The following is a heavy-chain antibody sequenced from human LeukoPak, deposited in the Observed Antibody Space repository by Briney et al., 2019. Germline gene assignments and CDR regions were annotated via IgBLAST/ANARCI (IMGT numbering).Heavy chain of an antibody. CDR2: MNPNSGNT. Sequence: ASVKVSCKASGYTFTSYDINWVRQATGQGLEWMGWMNPNSGNTGYAQKFQGRVTMTRNTSISTAYMELSSLGSEDTAVYYCASFYYDSSGYYSAFDIWGQGTMVTVSS. D-gene: IGHD3-22*01. CDR3: ASFYYDSSGYYSAFDI. V-gene: IGHV1-8*01. CDR1: GYTFTSYD. J-gene: IGHJ3*02.